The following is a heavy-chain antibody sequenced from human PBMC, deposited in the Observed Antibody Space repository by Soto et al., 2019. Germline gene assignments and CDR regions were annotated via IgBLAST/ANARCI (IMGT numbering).Heavy chain of an antibody. V-gene: IGHV5-10-1*01. CDR2: IDPSDSQT. J-gene: IGHJ4*02. Sequence: GESLKISCKGSGYSFAGYWITWVRQKPGKGPEWMGRIDPSDSQTYYSPSFRGHVTISVTKSITTVFLQWSSLRASDTATYYCARQIYDSDTGPNFQYYFDSWGQGTPVTVSS. D-gene: IGHD3-22*01. CDR3: ARQIYDSDTGPNFQYYFDS. CDR1: GYSFAGYW.